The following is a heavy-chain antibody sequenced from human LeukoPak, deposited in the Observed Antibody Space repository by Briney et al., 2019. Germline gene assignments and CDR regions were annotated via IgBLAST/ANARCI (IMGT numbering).Heavy chain of an antibody. CDR2: IYTSGST. Sequence: SETLSLTCTVSGNSFGDYYWSWIRQPAGKGLEWIGRIYTSGSTTYNPSLKSRVTMSVDTSKSQFSLNLMSVTAADTAVYYCARDPGIRDIVVVPAATLHWFDPWGQGTLVTVSS. V-gene: IGHV4-4*07. CDR3: ARDPGIRDIVVVPAATLHWFDP. J-gene: IGHJ5*02. D-gene: IGHD2-2*01. CDR1: GNSFGDYY.